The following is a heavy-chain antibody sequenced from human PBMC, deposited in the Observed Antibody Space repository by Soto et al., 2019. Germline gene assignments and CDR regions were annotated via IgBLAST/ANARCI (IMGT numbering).Heavy chain of an antibody. CDR1: GGTFSSYA. D-gene: IGHD2-21*02. CDR3: AINCGGDCYSTGDYYYGMDV. V-gene: IGHV1-69*06. CDR2: IIPIFGTA. J-gene: IGHJ6*02. Sequence: ASVKVSCKASGGTFSSYAISWVRQAPGQGLEWMGGIIPIFGTANYAQKFQGRVTITADKSTSTAYMELSSLRSEDTAVYYCAINCGGDCYSTGDYYYGMDVWGQGTTVTVSS.